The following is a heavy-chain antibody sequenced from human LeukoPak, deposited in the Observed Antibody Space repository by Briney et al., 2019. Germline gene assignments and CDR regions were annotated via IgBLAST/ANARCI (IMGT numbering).Heavy chain of an antibody. J-gene: IGHJ4*02. V-gene: IGHV3-21*01. CDR2: ISSSSSYI. D-gene: IGHD3-22*01. CDR1: VFTFSSYS. CDR3: AREPKATYYYDSSGYSRGLFDY. Sequence: GGSLRLSCAASVFTFSSYSMNWVRQAPGKGLEWVSSISSSSSYIYYADSVKGRFTISRDNAKNSLYLQMNSLRAEDTAVYYCAREPKATYYYDSSGYSRGLFDYWGQGTLVTVSS.